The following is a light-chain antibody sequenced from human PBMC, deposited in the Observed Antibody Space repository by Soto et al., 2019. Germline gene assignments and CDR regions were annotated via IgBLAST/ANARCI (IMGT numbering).Light chain of an antibody. CDR2: DVT. V-gene: IGLV2-14*01. Sequence: QSALTQPASVSGSPGQSITISCTGTSSDVGGYNYVSWYQQHPVKAPKLMIYDVTNRPSGVSDRFSGSKSGNTASLTISGLQAEDEADYYCSLYTSSSTPYVFVTGTKVT. J-gene: IGLJ1*01. CDR3: SLYTSSSTPYV. CDR1: SSDVGGYNY.